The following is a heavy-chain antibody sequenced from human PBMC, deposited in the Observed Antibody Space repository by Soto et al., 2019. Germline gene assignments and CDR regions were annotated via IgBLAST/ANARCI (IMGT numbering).Heavy chain of an antibody. CDR3: AALVGAAILPHAFDL. V-gene: IGHV3-23*01. J-gene: IGHJ3*01. CDR1: GFTFSNYA. Sequence: EVQLLESGGGLVQPGGSLRLSCAASGFTFSNYAMSWVRQAPGKGLEWISSISTSGAYTYYADSVKGRFTISRDNSRNTLYQQMNSLRVEDTAVYYCAALVGAAILPHAFDLWGQGTMVSVSS. D-gene: IGHD1-26*01. CDR2: ISTSGAYT.